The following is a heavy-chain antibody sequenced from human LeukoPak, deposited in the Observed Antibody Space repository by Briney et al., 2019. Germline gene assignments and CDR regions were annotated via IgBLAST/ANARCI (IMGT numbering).Heavy chain of an antibody. D-gene: IGHD2-15*01. Sequence: GGSLRLSCAASGFTFSSYPMSWVRQAPGKGLEWVSAISGSGGSTYYADSVKGRFTISRDNSKNTLYLQMNSLRAEDTAVYYCASQIVVVAATRGHNFDYWGQGTLVTVPS. CDR1: GFTFSSYP. CDR3: ASQIVVVAATRGHNFDY. CDR2: ISGSGGST. V-gene: IGHV3-23*01. J-gene: IGHJ4*02.